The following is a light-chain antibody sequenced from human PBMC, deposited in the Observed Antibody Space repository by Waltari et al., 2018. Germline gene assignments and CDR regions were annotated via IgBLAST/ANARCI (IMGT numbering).Light chain of an antibody. CDR2: GTS. J-gene: IGKJ1*01. V-gene: IGKV3-20*01. Sequence: DRWGVKGNVLAWSQWKTGQGARLLIYGTSNRSTDIPDRVSGGGSGTDFTLTIRRLGPEDFVMYYCQQYGGSPRGTFGQGTKVEIK. CDR3: QQYGGSPRGT. CDR1: WGVKGNV.